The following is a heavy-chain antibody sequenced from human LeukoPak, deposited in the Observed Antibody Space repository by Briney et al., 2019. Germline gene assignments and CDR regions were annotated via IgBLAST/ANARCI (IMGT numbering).Heavy chain of an antibody. CDR2: MYYSGTS. D-gene: IGHD2-15*01. CDR1: GGSISSYY. J-gene: IGHJ4*02. Sequence: PSETLSLTCTVSGGSISSYYWGWIRQPPGKGLEWIGSMYYSGTSSYNASLRSRATTSVDTSKNQFSLNLTSVTAADTAVYYCTRQIRYCSGGNCYRYFDYWGQGTLVTVS. V-gene: IGHV4-39*01. CDR3: TRQIRYCSGGNCYRYFDY.